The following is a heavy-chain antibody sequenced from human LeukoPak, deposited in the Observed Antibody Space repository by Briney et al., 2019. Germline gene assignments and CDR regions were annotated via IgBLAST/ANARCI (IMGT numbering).Heavy chain of an antibody. Sequence: GESLKISCKGSGYSFTSYWIGWVRQMPGKGLEWMGIIYPGDSDTRYSPSFQGQVTISADKSISTAYLQWSSLKASDTAMYYCARHRFPSDSSGYLNWFDPWGQGTLVTVSS. CDR2: IYPGDSDT. CDR3: ARHRFPSDSSGYLNWFDP. V-gene: IGHV5-51*01. D-gene: IGHD3-22*01. J-gene: IGHJ5*02. CDR1: GYSFTSYW.